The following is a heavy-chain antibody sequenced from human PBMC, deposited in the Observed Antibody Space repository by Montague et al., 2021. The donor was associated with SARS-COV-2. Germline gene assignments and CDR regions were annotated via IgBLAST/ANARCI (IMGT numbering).Heavy chain of an antibody. D-gene: IGHD1-1*01. CDR3: ARRLTGLEPPFDP. CDR1: GASFRGYH. V-gene: IGHV4-34*12. Sequence: SETRSLTCAVYGASFRGYHWTWIRQSPGGGLEWIGEVIHSGKTSYNPSLQSRLTMSVDTYKKQFSLHLNLVTAADTAVYYCARRLTGLEPPFDPWGQGTLVIVSS. CDR2: VIHSGKT. J-gene: IGHJ5*02.